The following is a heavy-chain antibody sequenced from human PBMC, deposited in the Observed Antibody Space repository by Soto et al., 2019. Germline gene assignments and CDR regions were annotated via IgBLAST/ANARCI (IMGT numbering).Heavy chain of an antibody. Sequence: GASVKVSCNTSAYSFINYGISFVRQTPGQGLEWMGWINPYNGNTNYAQKVQSRVTMTTDTSTSTAYMELRSLRSDNTAVYYCARECIAAAGTTPWRCFYYNGMDVWGQGTTVTVSS. CDR1: AYSFINYG. CDR2: INPYNGNT. CDR3: ARECIAAAGTTPWRCFYYNGMDV. V-gene: IGHV1-18*04. D-gene: IGHD6-13*01. J-gene: IGHJ6*02.